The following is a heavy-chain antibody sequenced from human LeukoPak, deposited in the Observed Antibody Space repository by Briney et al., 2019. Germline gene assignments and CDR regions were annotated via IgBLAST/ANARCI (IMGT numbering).Heavy chain of an antibody. J-gene: IGHJ3*02. D-gene: IGHD4-17*01. CDR1: GGSISSYY. CDR2: IYYSGST. CDR3: ARDYYGDSGDAFDI. Sequence: SETLSLTCTVSGGSISSYYWSWIRQPPGKGLEWIGYIYYSGSTNYNPSLKSRVTISVDTSKNQFSLKLSSVTAADTAVYYCARDYYGDSGDAFDIWGQGTMVTVSS. V-gene: IGHV4-59*01.